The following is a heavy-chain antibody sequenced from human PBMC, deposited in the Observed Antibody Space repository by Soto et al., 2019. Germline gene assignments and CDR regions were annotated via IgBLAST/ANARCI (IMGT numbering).Heavy chain of an antibody. D-gene: IGHD2-15*01. CDR1: GFTFNNYV. CDR2: ISSTGGGT. Sequence: GGSLRLSCAASGFTFNNYVMSWVRQAPGKGLEWVSGISSTGGGTYYADPVKGRFTISRDNSKNTLYLQMNNLRAGDTALYYCAKGHDIVVVPTVDYWGQGTLVTVSS. CDR3: AKGHDIVVVPTVDY. J-gene: IGHJ4*02. V-gene: IGHV3-23*01.